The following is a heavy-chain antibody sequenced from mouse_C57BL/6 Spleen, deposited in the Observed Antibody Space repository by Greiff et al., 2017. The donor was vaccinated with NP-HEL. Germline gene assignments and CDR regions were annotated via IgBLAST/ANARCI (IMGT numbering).Heavy chain of an antibody. D-gene: IGHD1-1*01. CDR2: IRLKSDNYAT. J-gene: IGHJ1*03. CDR1: GFTFSNYW. Sequence: EVMLVESGGGLVQPGGSMKLSCVASGFTFSNYWMNWVRQSPEKGLEWVAQIRLKSDNYATHYAESVKGRFTISRDDSKSSVYLQMNNLRAEDTGIYYCTDGSYGSSYWYFDVWGTGTTVTVSS. V-gene: IGHV6-3*01. CDR3: TDGSYGSSYWYFDV.